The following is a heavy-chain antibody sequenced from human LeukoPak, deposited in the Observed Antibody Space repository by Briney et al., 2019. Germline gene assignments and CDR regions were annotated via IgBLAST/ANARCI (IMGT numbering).Heavy chain of an antibody. J-gene: IGHJ5*02. Sequence: GGSLRLSCAASGFTFSSYWMSWVRQAPGKGLEWVANIKQDGSEKYYVDSVKGRFTISSDNAKNSLYLQMNSLRAEDTAVYYCARAVCSGDSCWGGWFDPWGQGTLVTVSS. V-gene: IGHV3-7*01. D-gene: IGHD2-15*01. CDR2: IKQDGSEK. CDR1: GFTFSSYW. CDR3: ARAVCSGDSCWGGWFDP.